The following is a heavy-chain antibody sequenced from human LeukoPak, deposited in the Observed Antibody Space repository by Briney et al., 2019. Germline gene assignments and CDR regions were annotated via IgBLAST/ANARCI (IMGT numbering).Heavy chain of an antibody. CDR1: GDSISSSNSY. J-gene: IGHJ4*02. V-gene: IGHV4-39*01. D-gene: IGHD3-10*01. Sequence: SETLSLTCTVSGDSISSSNSYWGWIRQHPGKGLEWVGTIYYSGSTYYNPSLKSRVSISLDTSKKQFSLKLSSVTAADTAVYYCARRPAIIMDRGVVYYFDSWGQGILVTVSS. CDR2: IYYSGST. CDR3: ARRPAIIMDRGVVYYFDS.